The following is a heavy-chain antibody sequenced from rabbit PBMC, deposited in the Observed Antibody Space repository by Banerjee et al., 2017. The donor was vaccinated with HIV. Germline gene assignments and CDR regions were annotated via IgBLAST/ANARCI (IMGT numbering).Heavy chain of an antibody. Sequence: QEQLEESGGGLVQPEGSLTLTCKASGLDFSNSYWICWVRQAPGKGLELIACIVSSSGSTRYASWVNGRFTISRSTSLNTVDLKMTSLTAADTATYFCARDGYAGYGYPNLWGPGTLVTVS. V-gene: IGHV1S43*01. J-gene: IGHJ4*01. CDR2: IVSSSGST. CDR1: GLDFSNSYW. D-gene: IGHD7-1*01. CDR3: ARDGYAGYGYPNL.